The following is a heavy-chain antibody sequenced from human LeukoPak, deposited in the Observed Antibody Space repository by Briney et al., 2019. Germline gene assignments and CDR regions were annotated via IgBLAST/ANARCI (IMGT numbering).Heavy chain of an antibody. CDR1: GFTFNTYG. Sequence: LPGGSLRLSCAASGFTFNTYGMNWVRQAPGKGLEWVAVLSYDDGSNKYYAASVKGRFTISRDNSKNTLYLQMNSLRAEDTAVYYCAKALTEYTSYYYYGMDVWGQGTTVTVSS. CDR2: LSYDDGSNK. V-gene: IGHV3-30*18. D-gene: IGHD1-14*01. CDR3: AKALTEYTSYYYYGMDV. J-gene: IGHJ6*02.